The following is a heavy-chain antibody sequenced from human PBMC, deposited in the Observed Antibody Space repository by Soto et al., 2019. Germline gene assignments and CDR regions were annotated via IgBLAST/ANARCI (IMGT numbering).Heavy chain of an antibody. CDR3: ASQSRITMVREYYYYYGMAV. Sequence: PGGSLRLSCAASGFTFSSYEMNWVRQAPGKGLEWVSYISSSGSTIYYADSVKGRFTISRDNAKNSLYLQMNSLRAEDTAVYYCASQSRITMVREYYYYYGMAVSGHGTTVTVSS. J-gene: IGHJ6*02. D-gene: IGHD3-10*01. CDR2: ISSSGSTI. CDR1: GFTFSSYE. V-gene: IGHV3-48*03.